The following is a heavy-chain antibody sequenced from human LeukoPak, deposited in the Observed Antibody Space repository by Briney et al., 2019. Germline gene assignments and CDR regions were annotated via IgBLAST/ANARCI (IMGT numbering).Heavy chain of an antibody. Sequence: GGSLRLSCAASGFTFSSYTMNWVRQAPGKGLEWVSSITDSSSSRYYADSVKGRFTISRDNAKNSLYLQMNSLRAEDTAVYYCARDLSSGSYYGDYFFDYWGQGTLVTVSS. CDR1: GFTFSSYT. J-gene: IGHJ4*02. CDR2: ITDSSSSR. CDR3: ARDLSSGSYYGDYFFDY. V-gene: IGHV3-21*01. D-gene: IGHD1-26*01.